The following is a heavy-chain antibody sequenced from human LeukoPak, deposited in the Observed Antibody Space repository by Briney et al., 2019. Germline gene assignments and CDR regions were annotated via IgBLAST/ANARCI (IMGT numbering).Heavy chain of an antibody. J-gene: IGHJ5*02. CDR1: GGSISSGGYY. V-gene: IGHV4-31*03. D-gene: IGHD4-17*01. Sequence: SETLSLTCTVSGGSISSGGYYWSWIRQHPGKGLEWIGYIYYSGSTYYNPSLKSRVTISVDTSKNQFSLKLSSVTAADTAVYYCAREITVTTYLGFDPWGQGTLVTVSS. CDR2: IYYSGST. CDR3: AREITVTTYLGFDP.